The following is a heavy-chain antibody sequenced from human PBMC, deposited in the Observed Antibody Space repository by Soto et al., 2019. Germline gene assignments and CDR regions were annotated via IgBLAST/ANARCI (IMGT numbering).Heavy chain of an antibody. CDR3: ASPPRGEYCSGGSCYPPGYFDY. D-gene: IGHD2-15*01. J-gene: IGHJ4*02. CDR1: GGSISSSSYY. CDR2: IYYSGST. V-gene: IGHV4-39*01. Sequence: PSETLSLTCTVSGGSISSSSYYWGWIRQPPGKGLEWIGSIYYSGSTYYNPSLKSRVTISVDTSKNQFSLKLSSVTAADTAVYYCASPPRGEYCSGGSCYPPGYFDYWGQGTLVTVSS.